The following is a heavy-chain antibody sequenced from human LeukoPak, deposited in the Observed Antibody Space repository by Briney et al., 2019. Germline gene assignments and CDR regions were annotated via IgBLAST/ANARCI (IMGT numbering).Heavy chain of an antibody. V-gene: IGHV1-2*02. CDR2: INPNSGGT. D-gene: IGHD2-21*02. CDR1: GYTFTGYY. CDR3: ARGDPPDYYYYGMDV. Sequence: ASVKVSCKASGYTFTGYYMHWVRQAPGQGLEWMGWINPNSGGTNYAQKFQGRVTMTRDTSISTAYMELSRLRSDDTAVYYCARGDPPDYYYYGMDVWGQGTTVTVSS. J-gene: IGHJ6*02.